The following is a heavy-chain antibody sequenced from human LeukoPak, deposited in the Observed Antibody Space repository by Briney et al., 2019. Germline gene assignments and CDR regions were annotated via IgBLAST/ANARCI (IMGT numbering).Heavy chain of an antibody. CDR3: ARSQNYGDYLPLSYYYGMDV. CDR1: GYTFTNND. J-gene: IGHJ6*02. V-gene: IGHV1-8*01. D-gene: IGHD4-17*01. Sequence: GASVKVSCKTSGYTFTNNDIHWVRQAPGQALEWMGWMHPDTGDTGYAQKFQGRVTMTTDTSTSTAYMELRSLRSDDTAVYYCARSQNYGDYLPLSYYYGMDVWGQGTTVTVSS. CDR2: MHPDTGDT.